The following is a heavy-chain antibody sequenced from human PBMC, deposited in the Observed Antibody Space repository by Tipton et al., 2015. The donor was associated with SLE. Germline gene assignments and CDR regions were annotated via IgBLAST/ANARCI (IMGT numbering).Heavy chain of an antibody. CDR1: GGTFSSYA. Sequence: QLVQSGAEVKKPGSSVKVSCKASGGTFSSYAISWVRQAPGQGLEWMGGIIPIFGTANYAQKFQGRVTITTDESTSTAYMELNSLRAEDTAVYYCARAYSSGSYYDYFDYWGQGTLVTVSS. CDR2: IIPIFGTA. V-gene: IGHV1-69*05. D-gene: IGHD1-26*01. J-gene: IGHJ4*02. CDR3: ARAYSSGSYYDYFDY.